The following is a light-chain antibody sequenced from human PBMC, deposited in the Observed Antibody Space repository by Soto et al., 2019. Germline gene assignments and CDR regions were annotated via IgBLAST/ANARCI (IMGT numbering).Light chain of an antibody. CDR1: QTLLNGKGYNY. CDR3: MQALQTPRLT. V-gene: IGKV2-28*01. Sequence: DIVMTQSPFSPPVTSGEPASISCRFSQTLLNGKGYNYLVCNLRKPGQSPHLLIYLGSSRASGVPGRFSGSGTGTDFTLKISRVEAEDVGVYYCMQALQTPRLTFGGGTKVEIK. J-gene: IGKJ4*01. CDR2: LGS.